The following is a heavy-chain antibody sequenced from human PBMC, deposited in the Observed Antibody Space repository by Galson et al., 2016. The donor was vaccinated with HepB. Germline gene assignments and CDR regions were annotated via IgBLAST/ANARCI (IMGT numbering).Heavy chain of an antibody. Sequence: LTCTVSGGSISGSYWSWLRQPPGKGLELIGYVSDSGTPSYNPSLKSRVTISEDTSKNQFSLKLTSVTAVDTAVYYCARGASALSLWGQGTTVTVSS. V-gene: IGHV4-59*01. CDR1: GGSISGSY. J-gene: IGHJ6*02. CDR3: ARGASALSL. D-gene: IGHD2-15*01. CDR2: VSDSGTP.